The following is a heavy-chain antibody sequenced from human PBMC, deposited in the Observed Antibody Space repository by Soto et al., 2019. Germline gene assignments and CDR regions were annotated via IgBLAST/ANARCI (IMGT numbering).Heavy chain of an antibody. CDR3: ARVFGY. V-gene: IGHV3-30*03. CDR2: ISVDGSNQ. CDR1: GFTFSTYS. J-gene: IGHJ4*01. Sequence: GGSLRLSCAASGFTFSTYSMNWVRQAPGKGLEWVAIISVDGSNQNYADSVKGRFTISRDNSKNTLYLQMNSLRLEDTAVYYCARVFGYWGQGTLVTVSS.